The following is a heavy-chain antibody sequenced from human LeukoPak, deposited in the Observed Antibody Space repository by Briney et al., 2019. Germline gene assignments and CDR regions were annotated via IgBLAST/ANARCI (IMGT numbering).Heavy chain of an antibody. V-gene: IGHV3-23*01. J-gene: IGHJ4*02. Sequence: GGPLRLSCAVSGISLSNYGMSWVRQAPGKGLEWGAGLFGSGGGTNYTDCVQGRFTISRDNPKNTLYLQMNSLRAEDTAVYFCAKRGVVIRVFLVGFHKEAYYFDSWGQGALVTVSS. CDR2: LFGSGGGT. CDR3: AKRGVVIRVFLVGFHKEAYYFDS. D-gene: IGHD3-10*01. CDR1: GISLSNYG.